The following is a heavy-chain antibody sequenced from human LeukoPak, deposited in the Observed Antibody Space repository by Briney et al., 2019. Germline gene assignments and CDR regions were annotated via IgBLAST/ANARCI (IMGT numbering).Heavy chain of an antibody. CDR1: GYTFTGYY. CDR3: ARDEARGITGNGWFDP. CDR2: INPNSGGT. Sequence: ASVKVSCKASGYTFTGYYMHWVQQAPGQGLEWMGWINPNSGGTNYAQKFQGRVTMTRDMSISTAYVELSRLRSDDTAVYYCARDEARGITGNGWFDPWGQGTLVTVSS. J-gene: IGHJ5*02. D-gene: IGHD1-20*01. V-gene: IGHV1-2*02.